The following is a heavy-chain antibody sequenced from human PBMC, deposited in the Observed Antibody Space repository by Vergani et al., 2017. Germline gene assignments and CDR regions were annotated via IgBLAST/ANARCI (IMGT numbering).Heavy chain of an antibody. CDR3: ARGSTIFGC. Sequence: QVQLQESGPGLVKPSQTLSLTCSVSGGSISSGNYYWSWIRQAAGKRLEWIGRIYTSGSTNYNPSLKSRVTMSVDTSKNQFSLKLRFVTAADTAVYYCARGSTIFGCWGQGALVTVSS. D-gene: IGHD5/OR15-5a*01. CDR2: IYTSGST. CDR1: GGSISSGNYY. J-gene: IGHJ4*02. V-gene: IGHV4-61*02.